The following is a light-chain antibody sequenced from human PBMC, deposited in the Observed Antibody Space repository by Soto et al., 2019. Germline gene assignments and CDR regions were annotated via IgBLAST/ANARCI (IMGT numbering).Light chain of an antibody. CDR3: ETWDSNTWV. CDR2: LEGSGSY. CDR1: SGHSSYI. J-gene: IGLJ3*02. Sequence: QLVLIQSSSASASPGSSVKLTCTLSSGHSSYIIAWHQQQPGKAPRYLMKLEGSGSYNKGSGVPDRFSGSSSGADRYLTISNLQSEDEADYYCETWDSNTWVFGGGTQLTVL. V-gene: IGLV4-60*03.